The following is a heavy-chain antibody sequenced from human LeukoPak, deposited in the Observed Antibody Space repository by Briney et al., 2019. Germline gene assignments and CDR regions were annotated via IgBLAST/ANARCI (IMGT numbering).Heavy chain of an antibody. CDR3: ARAISSGSPITASDY. V-gene: IGHV1-2*02. J-gene: IGHJ4*02. CDR1: GYTFTSYG. D-gene: IGHD2-15*01. Sequence: ASVKVSCKASGYTFTSYGITWVRQAPGQGLEWMGWINPNSDFTNFAQNFQGRVTMTSDTSISTAYMELSRLRSDDTAVYYCARAISSGSPITASDYWGQGTLVTVSS. CDR2: INPNSDFT.